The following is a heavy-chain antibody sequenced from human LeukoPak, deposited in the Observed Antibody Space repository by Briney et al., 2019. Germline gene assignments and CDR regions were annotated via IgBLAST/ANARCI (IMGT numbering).Heavy chain of an antibody. V-gene: IGHV4-59*01. J-gene: IGHJ3*02. D-gene: IGHD3-10*01. CDR3: ARHMVRGVHAFDI. CDR1: GVSISSYY. CDR2: IYYSGST. Sequence: PSETLSLTCTVSGVSISSYYWSWIRQPPGKGLEWIGYIYYSGSTNYNPSLKSRVTISVDTSKNQFSLKLSSVTAADTAVYYCARHMVRGVHAFDICGQGTMVTVSS.